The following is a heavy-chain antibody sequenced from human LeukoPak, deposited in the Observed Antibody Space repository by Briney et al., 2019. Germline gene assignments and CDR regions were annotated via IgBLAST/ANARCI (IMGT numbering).Heavy chain of an antibody. CDR2: ISAYNGNT. V-gene: IGHV1-18*01. CDR3: ARGATYYYDSSGYYLDY. Sequence: GASVKVSCKASGYTFTSYGISWVRQAPGQGLEWMGWISAYNGNTNYAQKLQGRVTMTTDTSTSTAYMEPRSLRSDDTAVYYCARGATYYYDSSGYYLDYWGQGTLVTVSS. CDR1: GYTFTSYG. D-gene: IGHD3-22*01. J-gene: IGHJ4*02.